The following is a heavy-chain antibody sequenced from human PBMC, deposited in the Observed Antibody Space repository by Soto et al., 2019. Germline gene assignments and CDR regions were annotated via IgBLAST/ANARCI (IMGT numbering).Heavy chain of an antibody. Sequence: QVQLQESGLGLVKPSETLSLTCTVSGGSISSYYWSWIRQPAGKGLEWIGRVYTSGSTNYNPSLRSRVTMSVDTSKNQFSLKLNSVTAADTAVYYCARDRPIVATSGYGMDVWGQGTAVTVSS. D-gene: IGHD5-12*01. V-gene: IGHV4-4*07. CDR2: VYTSGST. J-gene: IGHJ6*02. CDR1: GGSISSYY. CDR3: ARDRPIVATSGYGMDV.